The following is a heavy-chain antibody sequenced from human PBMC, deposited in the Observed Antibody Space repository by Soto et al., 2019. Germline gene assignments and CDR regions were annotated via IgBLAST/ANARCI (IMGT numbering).Heavy chain of an antibody. CDR3: ATSATSYCSSTSCYVY. Sequence: LRLSCAASGFTFSSYAMSWVRQAPGKGLEWVSAISGSGGSTYYADSVKGRFTISRDNSKNTLYLQMNSLRAEDTAVYYCATSATSYCSSTSCYVYWGQGTLVTVSS. CDR2: ISGSGGST. CDR1: GFTFSSYA. J-gene: IGHJ4*02. D-gene: IGHD2-2*01. V-gene: IGHV3-23*01.